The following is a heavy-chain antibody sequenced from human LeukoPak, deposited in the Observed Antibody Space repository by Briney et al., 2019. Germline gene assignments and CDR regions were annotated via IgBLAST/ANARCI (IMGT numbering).Heavy chain of an antibody. J-gene: IGHJ4*02. CDR2: ISGGGGVT. CDR1: GFTFSTYA. CDR3: ANDRGIGAATLDFEY. Sequence: GGSLRLSCGASGFTFSTYAMSWARQAPGKGLEWVSTISGGGGVTFDADSVRGRFTISRDNSNNTLYLQMNSLRAEDTAVYYCANDRGIGAATLDFEYWGQGTLVTVSS. D-gene: IGHD6-25*01. V-gene: IGHV3-23*01.